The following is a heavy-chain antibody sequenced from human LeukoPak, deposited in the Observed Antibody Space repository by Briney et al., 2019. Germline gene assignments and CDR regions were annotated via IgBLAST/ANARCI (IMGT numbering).Heavy chain of an antibody. J-gene: IGHJ4*02. D-gene: IGHD2-2*01. Sequence: SSETLSLTCAVYGGSFSGYYWSWIRQPPGKGLEWIGEINHSGSTNCNPSLKSRVTISVDTSKNQFSLKLSSVTAADTAVYYCARELLGYCSSTSCYVRGVGVYFDYWGQGTLVTVSS. CDR1: GGSFSGYY. V-gene: IGHV4-34*01. CDR2: INHSGST. CDR3: ARELLGYCSSTSCYVRGVGVYFDY.